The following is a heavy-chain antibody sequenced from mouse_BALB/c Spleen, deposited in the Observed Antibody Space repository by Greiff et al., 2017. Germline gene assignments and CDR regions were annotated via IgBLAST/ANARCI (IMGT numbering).Heavy chain of an antibody. Sequence: EVMLVESGGGLVKPGGSLKLSCAASGFTFSSYAMYWVRQTPEKRLEWVASISSGGSTYYPDSVKGRFTISRDNARNILYLQMSSLSSEDTAMYYCARGGTTVVRYFDVWGAGTTVTVSS. CDR2: ISSGGST. D-gene: IGHD1-1*01. J-gene: IGHJ1*01. CDR3: ARGGTTVVRYFDV. CDR1: GFTFSSYA. V-gene: IGHV5-6-5*01.